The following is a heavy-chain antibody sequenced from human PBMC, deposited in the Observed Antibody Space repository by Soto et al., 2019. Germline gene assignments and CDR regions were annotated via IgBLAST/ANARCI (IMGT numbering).Heavy chain of an antibody. V-gene: IGHV3-30*18. CDR3: AKDHAISYCYDSSAPLLDYFDY. CDR1: GFTFSSYG. J-gene: IGHJ4*02. D-gene: IGHD3-22*01. Sequence: QVQLVESGGGVVQPGRSLRLSCAASGFTFSSYGMHWVRQAPGKGLEWVAVISYDGSNKYYADSVKGRFTISRDNSKNTLNLQMNSLRAEDTAVYYCAKDHAISYCYDSSAPLLDYFDYWGQGTLVTVSS. CDR2: ISYDGSNK.